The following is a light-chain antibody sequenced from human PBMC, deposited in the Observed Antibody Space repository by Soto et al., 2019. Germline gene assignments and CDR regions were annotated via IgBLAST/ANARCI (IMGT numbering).Light chain of an antibody. CDR2: GAS. V-gene: IGKV3-15*01. J-gene: IGKJ5*01. CDR3: QQYKNWPPIT. Sequence: EIVCTQSPASVSLAQGASATLSCRASQSVSSNLAWYQQKPGQAHRLLVYGASTRATGIPARFSGSGSGTEFTLTISRLQSEDFVVYYGQQYKNWPPITFRQGTRGEIK. CDR1: QSVSSN.